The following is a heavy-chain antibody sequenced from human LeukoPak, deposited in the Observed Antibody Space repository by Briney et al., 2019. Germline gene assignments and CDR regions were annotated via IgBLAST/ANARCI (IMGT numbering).Heavy chain of an antibody. V-gene: IGHV4-4*09. CDR2: IYTSGST. CDR3: ARDVGGYPFFMDV. Sequence: SETLSLTCTVSGGSISSYYWSWIRQPPGKGLEWIGHIYTSGSTNYNPSLKSRVTISVDTSNNQFSLNLTSVTAADTAVYYCARDVGGYPFFMDVWGKGTTVIVSS. CDR1: GGSISSYY. J-gene: IGHJ6*03. D-gene: IGHD2-15*01.